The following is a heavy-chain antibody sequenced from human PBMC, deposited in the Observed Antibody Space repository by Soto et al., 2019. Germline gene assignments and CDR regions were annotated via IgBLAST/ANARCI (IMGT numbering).Heavy chain of an antibody. CDR2: ISAYNGNT. J-gene: IGHJ6*02. D-gene: IGHD6-13*01. CDR1: GYTFTSYG. V-gene: IGHV1-18*01. CDR3: ARDSLGSSSWYYYYYGMDV. Sequence: QVQLVQSGAEVKKPGASVKVSCKASGYTFTSYGISWVRQAPGQGLEWMGWISAYNGNTNYAQKLQGRVTMTTDTSTSTAYMELRSLRSDDTAVYYCARDSLGSSSWYYYYYGMDVWGQGTTVTVSS.